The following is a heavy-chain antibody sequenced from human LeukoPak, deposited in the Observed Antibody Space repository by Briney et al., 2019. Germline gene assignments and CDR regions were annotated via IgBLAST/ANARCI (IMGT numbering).Heavy chain of an antibody. CDR2: ISYDGSRT. CDR3: ARDAQDYFDSTTSFDY. CDR1: GFTFRAYA. D-gene: IGHD2/OR15-2a*01. Sequence: GGSLRLSCAASGFTFRAYAMHWVRQAPGQGLEWVAVISYDGSRTYTADSVKGRITISGDNSEDTVYLHMNILRPEDTAVYYCARDAQDYFDSTTSFDYWGQGTLLIVSS. J-gene: IGHJ4*02. V-gene: IGHV3-30*04.